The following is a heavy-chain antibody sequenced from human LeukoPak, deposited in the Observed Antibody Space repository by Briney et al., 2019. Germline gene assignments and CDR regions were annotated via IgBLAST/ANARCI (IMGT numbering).Heavy chain of an antibody. CDR1: GYTFSNYY. CDR2: INPSGGST. Sequence: ASVKVSCRTSGYTFSNYYMHWVRQAPGQGLEWMGMINPSGGSTTYARKFQGRVTMARDMSTSTVYMELKTLTSEETAVYYCAREGAQSKPLGGYDILTGYLLYWGQGALVTVSS. CDR3: AREGAQSKPLGGYDILTGYLLY. D-gene: IGHD3-9*01. J-gene: IGHJ4*02. V-gene: IGHV1-46*01.